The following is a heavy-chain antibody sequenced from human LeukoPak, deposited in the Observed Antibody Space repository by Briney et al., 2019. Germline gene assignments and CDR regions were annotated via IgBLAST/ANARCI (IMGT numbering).Heavy chain of an antibody. D-gene: IGHD4-11*01. Sequence: GRSLRLSCAASGFTFDDYGMSWVRQAPGKGLEWVSGTNWNGGSTDYADSVKGRFTISRDNAKNSLYLQMNSLRAEDTALYYCARYDYNNYVGYYDQWGQGTLVTVSS. CDR2: TNWNGGST. J-gene: IGHJ4*02. CDR3: ARYDYNNYVGYYDQ. CDR1: GFTFDDYG. V-gene: IGHV3-20*04.